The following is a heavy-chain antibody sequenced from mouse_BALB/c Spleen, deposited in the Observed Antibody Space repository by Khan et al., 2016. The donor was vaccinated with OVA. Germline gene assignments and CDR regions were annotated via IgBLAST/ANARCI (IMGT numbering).Heavy chain of an antibody. Sequence: EVQLVESGPGLVKPSQSLSLTCTVTGYSITSGYGRNWIRQLPGNKLEWMGYISYSGSTNYNPSLNSRISITRDTSKNQFFLQLNSVTTEDTATYYSARTARIKYWGQGTTLTVSS. D-gene: IGHD1-2*01. CDR1: GYSITSGYG. CDR3: ARTARIKY. CDR2: ISYSGST. V-gene: IGHV3-2*02. J-gene: IGHJ2*01.